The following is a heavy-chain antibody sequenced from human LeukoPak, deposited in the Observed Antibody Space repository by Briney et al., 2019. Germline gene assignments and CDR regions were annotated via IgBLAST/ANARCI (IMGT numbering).Heavy chain of an antibody. CDR2: IYYSGST. D-gene: IGHD3-22*01. CDR1: GGSISSYY. CDR3: ARTYDSSKNDAFDI. Sequence: SETLSLTCTVSGGSISSYYWSWIRQPPGKGLEWIGYIYYSGSTNYNPSLKSRVTISADTSKNQFSLKLSSVTAADTAVYYCARTYDSSKNDAFDIWGQGTMVTVSS. J-gene: IGHJ3*02. V-gene: IGHV4-59*01.